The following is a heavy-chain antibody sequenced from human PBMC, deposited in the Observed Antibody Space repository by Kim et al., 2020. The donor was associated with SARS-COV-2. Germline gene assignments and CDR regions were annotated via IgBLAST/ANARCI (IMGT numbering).Heavy chain of an antibody. CDR1: GYSFTSYW. Sequence: GESLKISCKGSGYSFTSYWIGWVRQMPGKGLEWMGIIYPGDSDTRYSPSFQGQVTISADKSISTAYLQWSSLKASGTAMYYCARHGKWFGEPWYYYGMDVWGQGTTVTVSS. V-gene: IGHV5-51*01. CDR3: ARHGKWFGEPWYYYGMDV. CDR2: IYPGDSDT. J-gene: IGHJ6*02. D-gene: IGHD3-10*01.